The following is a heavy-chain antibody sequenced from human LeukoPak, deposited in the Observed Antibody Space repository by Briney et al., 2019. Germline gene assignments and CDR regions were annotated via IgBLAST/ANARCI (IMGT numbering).Heavy chain of an antibody. Sequence: GGSLRLSRAASGFTFSSYAMHWVRQAPGKGLEWVAVISYDGSNKYYADSVKGRFTISRDNSKNTLYLQMNSLRAEDTAVYYCARDGRDTMIVVVTHDAFDIWGQGTMVTVSS. V-gene: IGHV3-30-3*01. CDR2: ISYDGSNK. CDR1: GFTFSSYA. J-gene: IGHJ3*02. D-gene: IGHD3-22*01. CDR3: ARDGRDTMIVVVTHDAFDI.